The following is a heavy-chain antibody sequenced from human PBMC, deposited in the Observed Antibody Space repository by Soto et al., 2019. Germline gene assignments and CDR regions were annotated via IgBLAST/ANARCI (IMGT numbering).Heavy chain of an antibody. CDR3: AKSDPEVLRFLEWPTPPGY. J-gene: IGHJ4*02. V-gene: IGHV3-23*01. D-gene: IGHD3-3*01. Sequence: GGSLRLSCAASGFTFSSYAMSWVRQAPGKGLEWVSAISGSGGSTYYADSVKGRFTISRDNSKNTLYLQMNSLRAEDTAVYYCAKSDPEVLRFLEWPTPPGYWGQGTLVTVSS. CDR2: ISGSGGST. CDR1: GFTFSSYA.